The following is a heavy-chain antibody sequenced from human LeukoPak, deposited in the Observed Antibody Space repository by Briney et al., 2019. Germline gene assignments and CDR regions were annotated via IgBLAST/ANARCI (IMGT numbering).Heavy chain of an antibody. D-gene: IGHD1-26*01. CDR1: GGSISSYY. V-gene: IGHV4-59*01. J-gene: IGHJ5*02. CDR2: IYYSGST. CDR3: ARVGSGSYYRGGWFDP. Sequence: SETLSFTCTVSGGSISSYYWSWIRQPPGKGLEWIGYIYYSGSTNYNPSLKSRVTISVDTSKNQFSLKLSSVTAADTAVYYCARVGSGSYYRGGWFDPWGQGTLVTVSS.